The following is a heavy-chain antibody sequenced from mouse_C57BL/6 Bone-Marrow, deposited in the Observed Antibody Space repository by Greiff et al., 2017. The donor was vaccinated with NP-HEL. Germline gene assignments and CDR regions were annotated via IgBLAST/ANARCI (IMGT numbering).Heavy chain of an antibody. J-gene: IGHJ4*01. CDR2: IYPGDGDT. CDR3: ARSESNYEYYYAMDY. CDR1: GYAFSSYW. V-gene: IGHV1-80*01. Sequence: QVQLQQSGAELVKPGASVKISCKASGYAFSSYWMNWVKQRPGKGLEWIGQIYPGDGDTNYNGKFKGKATLTADKSSSTAYMQLSSLTSEDSAVYFCARSESNYEYYYAMDYWGQGTSVTVSS. D-gene: IGHD2-5*01.